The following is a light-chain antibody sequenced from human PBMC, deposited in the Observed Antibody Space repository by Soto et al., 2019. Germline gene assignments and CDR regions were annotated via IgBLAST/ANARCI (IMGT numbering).Light chain of an antibody. V-gene: IGKV3-20*01. CDR2: GAS. CDR1: HSVSRTY. J-gene: IGKJ5*01. CDR3: QQFDDSVT. Sequence: IVLTQSPGTLSLSPGESATLSGRASHSVSRTYLAWYQQKPGQAPRLLIFGASDRATGTPDRFSGSGSGTDFTLTISRLEPEDSAVYYCQQFDDSVTFGQGTRLEIK.